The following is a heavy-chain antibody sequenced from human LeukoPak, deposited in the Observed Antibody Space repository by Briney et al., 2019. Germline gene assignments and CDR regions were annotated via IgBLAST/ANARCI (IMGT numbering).Heavy chain of an antibody. D-gene: IGHD6-19*01. CDR2: INPNSGGT. CDR3: ARDDAGGWYVDDY. J-gene: IGHJ4*02. CDR1: GYTFTGYY. V-gene: IGHV1-2*02. Sequence: ASVKVSCKASGYTFTGYYMHWVRQAPGQGLEWMGWINPNSGGTNYAQKFQGRVTMTRDTSISTAYMELSRLRSDDTAVYYCARDDAGGWYVDDYWGQGTLVTVSS.